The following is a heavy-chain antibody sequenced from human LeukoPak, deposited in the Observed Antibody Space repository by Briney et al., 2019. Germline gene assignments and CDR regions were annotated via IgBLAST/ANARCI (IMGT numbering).Heavy chain of an antibody. CDR2: ISVYNANR. J-gene: IGHJ4*02. CDR3: ARGPRHYFGAGSAPLDFDY. D-gene: IGHD3-10*01. CDR1: GYTFTGFY. Sequence: ASVKVSCKASGYTFTGFYIHWVRQAPGQGLEWMGWISVYNANRIYAEKLQGRVTMTTDTSTDTAYMELRSLRSDDTAVYYCARGPRHYFGAGSAPLDFDYWGQGTLVTVSS. V-gene: IGHV1-18*04.